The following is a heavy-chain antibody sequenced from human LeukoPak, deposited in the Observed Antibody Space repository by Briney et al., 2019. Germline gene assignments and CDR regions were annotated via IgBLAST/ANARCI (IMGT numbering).Heavy chain of an antibody. CDR1: GASVTTDY. D-gene: IGHD3-9*01. J-gene: IGHJ1*01. CDR3: AGRGQRYFRD. Sequence: PSQTLSLTCDVSGASVTTDYWSWIRQPPGKGLEWIGYIYNSGNTDYNPSLKSRLTISVDTSKNQISLTLSSATAADTAVYYCAGRGQRYFRDWGQGTLVTVSS. V-gene: IGHV4-59*08. CDR2: IYNSGNT.